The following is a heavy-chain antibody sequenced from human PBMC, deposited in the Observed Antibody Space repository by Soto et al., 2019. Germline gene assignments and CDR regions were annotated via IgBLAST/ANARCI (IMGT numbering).Heavy chain of an antibody. CDR1: GSTFSSYA. V-gene: IGHV3-23*01. D-gene: IGHD3-3*01. J-gene: IGHJ4*02. Sequence: GGSLRLSCAASGSTFSSYAMSWVRQAPGKGLEWVSAISGSVGSTYYADSVKGRFTISRDNSKNTLYRQMNSLRAEDTAVYYCARKMGGLRFLEWLLDYWGQGTLVTVSS. CDR3: ARKMGGLRFLEWLLDY. CDR2: ISGSVGST.